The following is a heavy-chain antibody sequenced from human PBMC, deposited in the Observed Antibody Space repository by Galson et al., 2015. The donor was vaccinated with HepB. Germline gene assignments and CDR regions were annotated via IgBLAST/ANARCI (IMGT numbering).Heavy chain of an antibody. CDR1: GGSFSGYY. Sequence: LSLTCAVYGGSFSGYYWSWIRQSPGKGLEWIGEINHRGTTHYSPFLKSRFIISRDQSKSTLYLQMGRLRVEDTAVYHCARGGTYYASGGFFPFDPWGQGTLVTVSS. CDR2: INHRGTT. J-gene: IGHJ5*02. CDR3: ARGGTYYASGGFFPFDP. D-gene: IGHD3-10*01. V-gene: IGHV4-34*01.